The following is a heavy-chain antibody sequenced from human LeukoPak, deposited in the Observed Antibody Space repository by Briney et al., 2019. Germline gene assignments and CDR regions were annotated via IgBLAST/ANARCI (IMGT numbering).Heavy chain of an antibody. CDR2: IYHSGST. V-gene: IGHV4-39*07. D-gene: IGHD3-16*02. Sequence: SETLSLTCTVSGGSISSSSYYWGWIRQPPGKGLEWIGSIYHSGSTYYNPSLKSRVTISVDTSKNQFSLKLSSVTAADTAVYYCARVGDYVWGSYRYYPYFDYWGQGTLVTVSS. J-gene: IGHJ4*02. CDR1: GGSISSSSYY. CDR3: ARVGDYVWGSYRYYPYFDY.